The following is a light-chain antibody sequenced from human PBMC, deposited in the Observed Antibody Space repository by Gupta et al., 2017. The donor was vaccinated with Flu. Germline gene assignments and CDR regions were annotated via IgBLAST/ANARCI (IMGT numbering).Light chain of an antibody. CDR2: REN. V-gene: IGLV1-47*01. Sequence: QSVLTQPPSASGTPGQRVTISCSGSSPNIGRDYVYWYQQFPGKAPKVLIYRENQRPSGVPDRFSGSKSGTSASLAISGLRSEDEADYYCASWDDSLRGRVFGGGTKLTVL. CDR1: SPNIGRDY. CDR3: ASWDDSLRGRV. J-gene: IGLJ3*02.